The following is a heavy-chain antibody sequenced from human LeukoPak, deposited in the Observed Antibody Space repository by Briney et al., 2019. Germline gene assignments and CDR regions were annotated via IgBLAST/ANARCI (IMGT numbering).Heavy chain of an antibody. Sequence: ASVKDSCKASGYTFTSYDINWVRQATGQGLEWMGLMNPNSGNTGYAQKFQGRVTMTRNTAISTAYMELSSLRSEDTAVYYCARGPKKAAAGTPNWFDPWGQGTLVIVSA. CDR1: GYTFTSYD. CDR3: ARGPKKAAAGTPNWFDP. D-gene: IGHD6-13*01. V-gene: IGHV1-8*01. J-gene: IGHJ5*02. CDR2: MNPNSGNT.